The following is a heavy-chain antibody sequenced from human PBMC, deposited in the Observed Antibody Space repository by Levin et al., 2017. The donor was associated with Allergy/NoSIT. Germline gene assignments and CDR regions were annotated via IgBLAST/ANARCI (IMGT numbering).Heavy chain of an antibody. Sequence: ASVKVSCKASGYTFTRHYMHWVRQAPGQGLEWVGVINPSGGSTTYAQKFQGRVTVTRDTSTSTVYMELSSLRSEDTAVYYCARRDVDTAMATDYWGQGTLVTVSS. D-gene: IGHD5-18*01. CDR1: GYTFTRHY. V-gene: IGHV1-46*01. CDR3: ARRDVDTAMATDY. J-gene: IGHJ4*02. CDR2: INPSGGST.